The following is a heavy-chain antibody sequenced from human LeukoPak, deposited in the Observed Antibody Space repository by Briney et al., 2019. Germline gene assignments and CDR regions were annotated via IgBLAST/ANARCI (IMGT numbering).Heavy chain of an antibody. D-gene: IGHD4-17*01. CDR1: GFTFSSYG. Sequence: PGGSLRLSCAASGFTFSSYGMHWVRQAPGKGLEWVAVISYDGSNKYYADSVKGRFTISRDNSKNTLYLQMNSLRAEDTVVYYCAKATPSSYGDYGMDVWGQGTTVTVSS. V-gene: IGHV3-30*18. CDR2: ISYDGSNK. CDR3: AKATPSSYGDYGMDV. J-gene: IGHJ6*02.